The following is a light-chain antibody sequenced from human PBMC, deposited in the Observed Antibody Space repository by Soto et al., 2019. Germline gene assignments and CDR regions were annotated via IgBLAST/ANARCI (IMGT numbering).Light chain of an antibody. CDR2: GAS. Sequence: EIVLTQYPGTLSLSPGERYTLSCLAIQSVSSSYLAWYQQKPGQAPRPLIYGASTRATGIPARFSGSGSGTDFTLTISSREPEDVAVYNCQYRSNWSPGTVGQGTRLDIK. V-gene: IGKV3D-20*02. J-gene: IGKJ5*01. CDR1: QSVSSSY. CDR3: QYRSNWSPGT.